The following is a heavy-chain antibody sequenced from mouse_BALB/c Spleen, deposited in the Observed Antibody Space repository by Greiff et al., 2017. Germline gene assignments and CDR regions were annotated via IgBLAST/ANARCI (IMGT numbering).Heavy chain of an antibody. CDR1: GYGFTSYW. CDR2: IYPGSSDT. V-gene: IGHV1-5*01. D-gene: IGHD2-4*01. J-gene: IGHJ3*01. Sequence: VQLQQSGAELVRPGASVKLSCKASGYGFTSYWMHWVKQRPGQGLEWIGAIYPGSSDTSYNEKFKGKAKLTADTSASTAYMERSSLTNEDSAVYYCTGVECDYDRDYWGQGTLVTVSA. CDR3: TGVECDYDRDY.